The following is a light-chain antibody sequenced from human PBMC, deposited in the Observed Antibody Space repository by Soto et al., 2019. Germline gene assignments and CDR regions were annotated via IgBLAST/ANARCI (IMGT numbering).Light chain of an antibody. CDR3: QQYNSYPLT. V-gene: IGKV1-5*01. J-gene: IGKJ2*01. CDR2: DAS. CDR1: QSISSW. Sequence: DIQMTQSPSTLSASVGDRVTITCRASQSISSWLAWYQQKPGKAPQLLIYDASSLESGVPSRFSGSGSGTEFTLTISSLQPDDFATYYCQQYNSYPLTFGQGTKLEIK.